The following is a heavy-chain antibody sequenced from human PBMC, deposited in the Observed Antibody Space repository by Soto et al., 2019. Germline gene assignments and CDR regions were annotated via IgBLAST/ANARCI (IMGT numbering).Heavy chain of an antibody. V-gene: IGHV1-69*13. CDR2: IIPIFGTE. J-gene: IGHJ4*02. CDR3: ASVGAHYYGSASYLD. CDR1: GCTFSSYA. D-gene: IGHD3-10*01. Sequence: SVKVSCTTSGCTFSSYAISWVRQAPGQGLEWMGGIIPIFGTENYAQKFKGRVTITADESTSTAYMELSSLRSEDTALYYCASVGAHYYGSASYLDWGQGTLVTVSS.